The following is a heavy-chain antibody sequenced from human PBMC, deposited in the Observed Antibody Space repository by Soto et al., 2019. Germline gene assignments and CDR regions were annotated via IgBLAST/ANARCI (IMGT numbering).Heavy chain of an antibody. D-gene: IGHD6-6*01. V-gene: IGHV3-23*01. CDR2: ISASGGSA. Sequence: GGSLRLSCAAPGFRFSSYAMSWVRQAPGQGPERLSVISASGGSAYYADSVRGRFTISRDNSKNTLYLQMKSLGAEDTAVYYCASSSALWHGMDAWGQGTTVTVSS. J-gene: IGHJ6*02. CDR3: ASSSALWHGMDA. CDR1: GFRFSSYA.